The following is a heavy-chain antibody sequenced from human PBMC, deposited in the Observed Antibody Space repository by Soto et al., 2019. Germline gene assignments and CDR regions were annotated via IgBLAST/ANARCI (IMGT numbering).Heavy chain of an antibody. Sequence: EVQLVQSGAEVKKPGESLKISCKGSGYMFTNYWIGWVRQLPGKGLEWMGIIHPGDSDSRYSPSFQGQVTFSADEALSGAYLQWNILKASDSAMYFCARLSEIVLVPAAVKYGMDVWGQGTTVTVSS. CDR2: IHPGDSDS. J-gene: IGHJ6*02. V-gene: IGHV5-51*01. CDR1: GYMFTNYW. D-gene: IGHD2-2*01. CDR3: ARLSEIVLVPAAVKYGMDV.